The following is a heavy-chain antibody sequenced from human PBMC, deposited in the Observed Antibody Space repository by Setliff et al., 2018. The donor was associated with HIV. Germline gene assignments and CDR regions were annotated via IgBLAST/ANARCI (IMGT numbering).Heavy chain of an antibody. CDR3: ARHPREETQRNYKFDS. CDR2: IHTSGRT. V-gene: IGHV4-4*09. Sequence: PSETLSLTCTVSGGSNSGDYWSWIRQPPGKGLEWIGYIHTSGRTNYNYPFRTRATISRDTSKNQFSLRLSSVTATDTAMYYCARHPREETQRNYKFDSWGQGTLVTVSS. J-gene: IGHJ4*02. D-gene: IGHD1-7*01. CDR1: GGSNSGDY.